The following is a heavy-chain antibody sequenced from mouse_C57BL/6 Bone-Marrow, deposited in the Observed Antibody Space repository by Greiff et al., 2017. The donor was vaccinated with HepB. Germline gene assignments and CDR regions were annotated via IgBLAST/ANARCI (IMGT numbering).Heavy chain of an antibody. D-gene: IGHD1-1*01. CDR3: ARGALTTVARGFDY. Sequence: EVKLVESGGGLVQPGGSLKLSCAASGFTFSDYYMYWVRQTPEKRLEWVAYISNGGGSTYYPDTVKGRFTISRDNAKNTLYLQMSRLKSEDTAMYYCARGALTTVARGFDYWGQGTTLTVSS. V-gene: IGHV5-12*01. CDR2: ISNGGGST. CDR1: GFTFSDYY. J-gene: IGHJ2*01.